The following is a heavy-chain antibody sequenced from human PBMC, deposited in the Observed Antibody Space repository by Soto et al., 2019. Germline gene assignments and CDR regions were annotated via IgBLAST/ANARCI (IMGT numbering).Heavy chain of an antibody. CDR3: GRGEVDRYNWNYEIDY. CDR1: GGSISSYY. Sequence: SETLSLTCTVSGGSISSYYWSWIRQPPGKGLEWIGYIYYSGNTNYNPSLKSRVTISVDTSKNQFSLKLSSVTAADTAVYYCGRGEVDRYNWNYEIDYWGQGTLVTVSS. J-gene: IGHJ4*02. D-gene: IGHD1-7*01. CDR2: IYYSGNT. V-gene: IGHV4-59*01.